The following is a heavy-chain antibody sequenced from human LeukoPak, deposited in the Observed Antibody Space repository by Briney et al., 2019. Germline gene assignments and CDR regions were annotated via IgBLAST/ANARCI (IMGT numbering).Heavy chain of an antibody. CDR1: GGSIASYY. J-gene: IGHJ5*02. Sequence: SETLSLTCTVSGGSIASYYWTWIRQPPGKGLEWIGYIYYSGSTSYNPSLKSRVTISVDTSKNQFSLKLSSVTAADTAVYYCARGGVNYKIAGPWGQGALVTVSS. CDR2: IYYSGST. V-gene: IGHV4-59*01. D-gene: IGHD3-10*01. CDR3: ARGGVNYKIAGP.